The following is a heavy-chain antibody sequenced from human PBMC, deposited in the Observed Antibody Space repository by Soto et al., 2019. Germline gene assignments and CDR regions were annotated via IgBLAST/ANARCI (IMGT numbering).Heavy chain of an antibody. CDR2: ISGGGQAT. D-gene: IGHD3-3*01. CDR3: AKVGVATDGDYL. CDR1: GVSISNHA. V-gene: IGHV3-23*01. J-gene: IGHJ5*02. Sequence: EGQLLESGGGLVQPGGSLRLSCVVSGVSISNHAMTWVRQAPGEGLEWVAVISGGGQATHYVDSVKGRFTISRDNSKNMVILQMNSLRSEDTALYFCAKVGVATDGDYLWGQGTVVTVSS.